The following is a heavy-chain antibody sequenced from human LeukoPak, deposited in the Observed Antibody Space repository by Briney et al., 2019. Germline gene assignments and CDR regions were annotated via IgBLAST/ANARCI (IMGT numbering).Heavy chain of an antibody. CDR3: ARGELGHYDSRIKPYHFDS. V-gene: IGHV4-39*07. CDR1: DDSISGSLYY. CDR2: AHDDGRA. J-gene: IGHJ4*02. Sequence: SETLSLTCTVSDDSISGSLYYWGWVRQSPGKGLEWIGSAHDDGRAYYSPSLKSRVTVSVDTSKNQFSLMVTSVTAADTALYYCARGELGHYDSRIKPYHFDSWGQGTLVTVSS. D-gene: IGHD3-22*01.